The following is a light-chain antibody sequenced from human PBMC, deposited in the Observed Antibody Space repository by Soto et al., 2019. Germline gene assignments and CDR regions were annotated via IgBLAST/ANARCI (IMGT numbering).Light chain of an antibody. CDR3: QHHNDWVKT. J-gene: IGKJ2*01. V-gene: IGKV3D-15*01. CDR1: QSVDNK. CDR2: YAS. Sequence: EIVMTQSPATLSVSPGERATLSCRASQSVDNKLAWYQQKPGQAPRLLIYYASTRATGVPARFSGSGSGTEFTLTISSLQSEDFAVYYCQHHNDWVKTFGQGTKLEI.